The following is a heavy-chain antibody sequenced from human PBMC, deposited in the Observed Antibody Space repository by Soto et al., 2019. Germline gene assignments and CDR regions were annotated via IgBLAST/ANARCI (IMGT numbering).Heavy chain of an antibody. CDR3: ARKGENMVRGVIIWPSGFDP. Sequence: SETLSLTCAVYGGSFSGYYWSWIRQPPGKGLEWIGEINHSGSTNYNPSLKSRVTISVDTSKNQFSLKLSSVTAADTAVYYCARKGENMVRGVIIWPSGFDPWGQGTLVTVSS. D-gene: IGHD3-10*01. CDR1: GGSFSGYY. CDR2: INHSGST. J-gene: IGHJ5*02. V-gene: IGHV4-34*01.